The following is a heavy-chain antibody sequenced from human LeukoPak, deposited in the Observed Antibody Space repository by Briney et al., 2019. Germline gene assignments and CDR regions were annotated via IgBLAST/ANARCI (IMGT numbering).Heavy chain of an antibody. D-gene: IGHD3-3*01. CDR3: AKGKLTTYRVENVIDAFDI. CDR2: ISWHSVII. V-gene: IGHV3-9*01. J-gene: IGHJ3*02. Sequence: PGRSLRLSCAASGFTFADYAMHWVRQVPGKGLVSVSGISWHSVIIGYAGSVQGRFTISRDNAKNSLYLQMSSLRVEDTALYFCAKGKLTTYRVENVIDAFDIWGQGTMVTVSS. CDR1: GFTFADYA.